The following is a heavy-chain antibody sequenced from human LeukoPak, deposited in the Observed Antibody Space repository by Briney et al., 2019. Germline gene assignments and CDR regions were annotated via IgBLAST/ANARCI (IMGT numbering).Heavy chain of an antibody. Sequence: SETLSLTCTVSGDSISIRGYYWSWTRQHPGKGLGWIGYIYYTGSTYYNPSLKSRVTIAVDTSKNQFSLQLSSVTAADTAVYYCARYLDSTGYLDYWGQGTLVTVSS. CDR2: IYYTGST. CDR3: ARYLDSTGYLDY. D-gene: IGHD3-22*01. J-gene: IGHJ4*02. CDR1: GDSISIRGYY. V-gene: IGHV4-31*03.